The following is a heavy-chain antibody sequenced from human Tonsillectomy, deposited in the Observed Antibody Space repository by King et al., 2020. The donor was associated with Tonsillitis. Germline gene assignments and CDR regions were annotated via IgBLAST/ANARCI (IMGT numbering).Heavy chain of an antibody. CDR2: IWYDGSNK. D-gene: IGHD1-26*01. J-gene: IGHJ4*02. CDR1: GFTFSSYG. V-gene: IGHV3-33*01. CDR3: AREVSRWELFDY. Sequence: VQLVESGGGVVQPGRSLRLSCAASGFTFSSYGMHWVRQAPGKGLEWVAVIWYDGSNKYFADSVKGRFTISRDNSKNTLYLQMNSLRAGDTAVFYCAREVSRWELFDYWGQGTLVTVSS.